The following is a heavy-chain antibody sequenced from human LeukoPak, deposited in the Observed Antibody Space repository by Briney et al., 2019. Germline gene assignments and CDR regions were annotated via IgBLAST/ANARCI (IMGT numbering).Heavy chain of an antibody. CDR3: AKGRGYNYWDGFDI. CDR1: GFTFSNYA. Sequence: GGSLRLSCAASGFTFSNYAMTWVRQAPGKGLEWVSVTSGSGGSTYYGDSVKGRFTISRDNSKNTLYMQMNSLRAEDTAVYYCAKGRGYNYWDGFDIWGQGTMVTVSS. J-gene: IGHJ3*02. CDR2: TSGSGGST. V-gene: IGHV3-23*01. D-gene: IGHD5-24*01.